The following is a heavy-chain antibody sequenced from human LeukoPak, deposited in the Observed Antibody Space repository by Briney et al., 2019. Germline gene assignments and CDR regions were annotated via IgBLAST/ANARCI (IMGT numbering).Heavy chain of an antibody. V-gene: IGHV1-46*01. CDR1: GYTFTSYY. D-gene: IGHD2-2*01. J-gene: IGHJ4*02. CDR2: INPSGGST. Sequence: VASVKVSCKASGYTFTSYYMHWVRQAPGQGLKWMGIINPSGGSTSYAQKFQGRVTMTRDTSTSTVYMELSSLRSEDTAVYYCARERGVVPAAMGFDYWGQGTLVTVSS. CDR3: ARERGVVPAAMGFDY.